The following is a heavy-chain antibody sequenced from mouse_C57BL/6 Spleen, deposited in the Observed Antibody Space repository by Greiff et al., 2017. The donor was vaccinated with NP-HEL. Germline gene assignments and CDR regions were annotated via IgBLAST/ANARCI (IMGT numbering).Heavy chain of an antibody. V-gene: IGHV1-82*01. CDR1: GYAFSSSW. D-gene: IGHD1-1*01. CDR3: ARLITTVVAPLDY. J-gene: IGHJ2*01. CDR2: IYPGDGDT. Sequence: VQLQQSGPELVKPGASVKISCKASGYAFSSSWMNWVKQRPGKGLEWIGRIYPGDGDTNYNGKFKGKATLTADKSSSTAYMQLSSLTSEDSAVYFCARLITTVVAPLDYWGQGTTLTVSS.